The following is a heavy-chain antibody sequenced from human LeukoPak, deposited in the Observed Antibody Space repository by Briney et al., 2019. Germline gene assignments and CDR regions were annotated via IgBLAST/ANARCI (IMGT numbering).Heavy chain of an antibody. Sequence: SETLSLTCAVYGGSFSGYYWSWIRQPPGKGLEWIGEINHSGSTNYNPSLKSRVTISVDTSKNQFSLKLSSVTAADTAVYYCAITVLRFLKWLLPQYDIWGQGTMVTVSS. CDR1: GGSFSGYY. J-gene: IGHJ3*02. CDR2: INHSGST. CDR3: AITVLRFLKWLLPQYDI. D-gene: IGHD3-3*01. V-gene: IGHV4-34*01.